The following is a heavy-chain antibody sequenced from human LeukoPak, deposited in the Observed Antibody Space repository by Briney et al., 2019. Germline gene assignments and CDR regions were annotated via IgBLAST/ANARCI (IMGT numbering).Heavy chain of an antibody. D-gene: IGHD3-22*01. CDR2: ISAYNGNT. Sequence: GASVKVSCKASGYTFTSYGISWARQAPGQGLEWMGWISAYNGNTNHAQKLQGRVTMTTDTSTSTAYMELRSLRSDDTAVYYCARDGGKGYYDSSGPYWYFDLWGRGTLVTVSS. CDR1: GYTFTSYG. V-gene: IGHV1-18*01. J-gene: IGHJ2*01. CDR3: ARDGGKGYYDSSGPYWYFDL.